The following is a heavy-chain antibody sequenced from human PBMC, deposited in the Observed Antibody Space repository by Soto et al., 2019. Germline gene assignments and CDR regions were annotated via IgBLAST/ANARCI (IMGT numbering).Heavy chain of an antibody. CDR1: GGSISSNY. J-gene: IGHJ4*02. V-gene: IGHV4-59*01. CDR2: VYNSGST. CDR3: ARYRREAVAGYTLDN. Sequence: SETLSLTCTVSGGSISSNYWTWIRQPPGRGLEWIGYVYNSGSTNYNPSLKSRVTISEDTSKSQFSLKVNSMTAADTAVYYCARYRREAVAGYTLDNWGQGILVTVSS. D-gene: IGHD6-13*01.